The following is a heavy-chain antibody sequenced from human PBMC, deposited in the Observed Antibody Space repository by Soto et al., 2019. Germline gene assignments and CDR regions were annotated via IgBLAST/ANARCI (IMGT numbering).Heavy chain of an antibody. CDR2: ISTSSSTI. CDR1: GFPFSNYN. Sequence: EVQLVESGGGLVQPGGSLRLSCAASGFPFSNYNMNWVRQAPGEGLEWVSYISTSSSTIYYVDSVKGRFTISRDNAKNSLYLQMNSLRDEDTAVYYCTREGYYYYYGMDVWGQETTVTVSS. CDR3: TREGYYYYYGMDV. J-gene: IGHJ6*02. V-gene: IGHV3-48*02.